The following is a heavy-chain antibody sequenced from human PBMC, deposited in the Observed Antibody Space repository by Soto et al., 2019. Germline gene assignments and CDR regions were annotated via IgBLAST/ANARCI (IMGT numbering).Heavy chain of an antibody. V-gene: IGHV1-69*01. Sequence: SVKVSCKAFGGSFSRWTIILVRQTPGQRLEWMGGIIPIFGTANYAQKLQGRVTITADESTSTAYMELSSLRSEDTAVYSCERKRAHGYSYGPFDYWGQRTLVTVSS. CDR2: IIPIFGTA. J-gene: IGHJ4*02. D-gene: IGHD5-18*01. CDR3: ERKRAHGYSYGPFDY. CDR1: GGSFSRWT.